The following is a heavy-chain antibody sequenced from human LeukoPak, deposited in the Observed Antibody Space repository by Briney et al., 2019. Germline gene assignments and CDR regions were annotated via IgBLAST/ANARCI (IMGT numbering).Heavy chain of an antibody. CDR1: GYTFTSYG. V-gene: IGHV1-8*01. Sequence: ASVKVSCKASGYTFTSYGINWVRQATGQGLEWMGWMNPNSGDTGYAHKFQGRVTITRNTSITTAYMELRSLTFEDTAVYYCARVRLRNGYNWFDPWGQGTLVTVSS. CDR3: ARVRLRNGYNWFDP. CDR2: MNPNSGDT. J-gene: IGHJ5*02. D-gene: IGHD3-3*01.